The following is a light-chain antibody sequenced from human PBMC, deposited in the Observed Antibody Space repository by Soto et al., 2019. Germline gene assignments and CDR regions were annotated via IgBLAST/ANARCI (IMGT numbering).Light chain of an antibody. CDR3: QSADSNAVI. V-gene: IGLV3-25*03. CDR2: KDE. CDR1: ALPKQY. J-gene: IGLJ2*01. Sequence: SYELTQPPSVSVSPGQTARITCSGDALPKQYSYWYQQKPGQAPVLVIYKDEERPSGIPERFSGSSSGTTVTLTISGVQAEDEADYYCQSADSNAVIFGGGTKLTVL.